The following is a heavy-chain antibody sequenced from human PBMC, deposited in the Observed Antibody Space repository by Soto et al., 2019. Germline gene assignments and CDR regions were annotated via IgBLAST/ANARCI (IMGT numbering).Heavy chain of an antibody. CDR2: ISGSGGST. J-gene: IGHJ4*02. Sequence: EVQLLESGGGLVQPGGSLRLSCAASGFTFSSYAMRWVRQAPVKGLEWVSAISGSGGSTYYADSVKGRFTISRDNSKNTLYLQMNSLRAEDTAVYYCARRGSGSDSDYWGQGTRVSVSS. D-gene: IGHD1-26*01. V-gene: IGHV3-23*01. CDR1: GFTFSSYA. CDR3: ARRGSGSDSDY.